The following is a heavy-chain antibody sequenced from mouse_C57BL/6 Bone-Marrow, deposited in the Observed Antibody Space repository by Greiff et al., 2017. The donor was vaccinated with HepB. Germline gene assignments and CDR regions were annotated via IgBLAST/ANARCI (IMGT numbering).Heavy chain of an antibody. J-gene: IGHJ2*01. CDR2: IYPGCGST. CDR3: ARVGTTVLDYFDY. CDR1: GYTFTSYW. Sequence: QVPLQQSGAELVKPGASVKMSCKASGYTFTSYWITWVQQSPGQVLEWIGDIYPGCGSTNYNEKFKSKATLTVDTSSSTAYMQLSSLTSEDSAVYYCARVGTTVLDYFDYWGQGTTLTVSS. V-gene: IGHV1-55*01. D-gene: IGHD1-1*01.